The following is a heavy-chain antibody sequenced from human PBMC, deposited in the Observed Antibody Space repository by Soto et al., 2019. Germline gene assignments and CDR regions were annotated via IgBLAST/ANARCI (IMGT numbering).Heavy chain of an antibody. J-gene: IGHJ6*03. V-gene: IGHV4-61*08. Sequence: PSETLSLTCTVSGASVSTEGYYWSWIRQPPGKGLEWMGYVHHSGITNHDPSLKSRLTTSVDTSKNQVSLRLYSVTAADTGVYYCARLRPLVPVATYYYHNMDVWGQGTTVTVSS. CDR1: GASVSTEGYY. D-gene: IGHD5-12*01. CDR3: ARLRPLVPVATYYYHNMDV. CDR2: VHHSGIT.